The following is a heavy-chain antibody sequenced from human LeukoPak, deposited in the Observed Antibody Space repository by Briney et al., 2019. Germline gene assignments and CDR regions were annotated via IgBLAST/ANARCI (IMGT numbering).Heavy chain of an antibody. Sequence: ASVKVSCKASGYTFTSYAMNWVRQAPGQGLEWMGWINTNTGNPTYAQGFTGRFVFSLDTSVSTAYLQISSLKAEDTAVYYCARGESVASWIQLWPRLDYWGQGTLVTVSS. CDR3: ARGESVASWIQLWPRLDY. CDR1: GYTFTSYA. D-gene: IGHD5-18*01. V-gene: IGHV7-4-1*02. J-gene: IGHJ4*02. CDR2: INTNTGNP.